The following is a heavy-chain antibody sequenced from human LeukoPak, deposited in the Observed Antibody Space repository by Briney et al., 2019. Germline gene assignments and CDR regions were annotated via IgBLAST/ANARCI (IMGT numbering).Heavy chain of an antibody. CDR1: GFTFNTYA. CDR3: AKAGRLPGTVTTWHRSYDY. CDR2: ISGTGSGT. D-gene: IGHD4-17*01. V-gene: IGHV3-23*01. Sequence: SGGSLRLPCVASGFTFNTYAMTWVRQAPGKGLEWVSAISGTGSGTYFADSVKGRFTISRDNSKNTLYLQMSSLRVDDTAVYYCAKAGRLPGTVTTWHRSYDYWGQGTLMTVSS. J-gene: IGHJ4*02.